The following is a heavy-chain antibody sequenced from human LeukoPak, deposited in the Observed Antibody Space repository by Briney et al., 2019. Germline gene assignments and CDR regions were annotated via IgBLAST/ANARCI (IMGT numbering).Heavy chain of an antibody. V-gene: IGHV4-59*08. D-gene: IGHD2-21*02. CDR1: GGSISNNY. Sequence: SETLSLTCTVSGGSISNNYWSWIRQPPGQGLEWIGFIYYSGSTKYNPSLESRATISVDTSKNQFSLNLNSVTAADTAVYYCARHLKGVMTCFDYWGQGALVTVSS. J-gene: IGHJ4*02. CDR2: IYYSGST. CDR3: ARHLKGVMTCFDY.